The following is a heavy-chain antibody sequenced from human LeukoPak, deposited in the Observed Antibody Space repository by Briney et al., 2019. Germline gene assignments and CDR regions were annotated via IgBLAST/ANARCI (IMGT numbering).Heavy chain of an antibody. J-gene: IGHJ4*02. CDR2: IREDGSEK. CDR1: GFTFSRYW. Sequence: GGSLKLSCAASGFTFSRYWMNWVRQAPGKGLEWVANIREDGSEKYYVDSVKGRFTISRDNTKNLLYLEMSSLRAEDTAVYYCGVVYWGQGTLVTVSS. V-gene: IGHV3-7*01. CDR3: GVVY.